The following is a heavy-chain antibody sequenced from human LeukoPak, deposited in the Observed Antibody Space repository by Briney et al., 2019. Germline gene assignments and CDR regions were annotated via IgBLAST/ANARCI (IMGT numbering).Heavy chain of an antibody. CDR3: ARHLRSGAVDY. D-gene: IGHD4-17*01. J-gene: IGHJ4*02. V-gene: IGHV4-34*01. CDR2: INHSGST. CDR1: GGSFSGYY. Sequence: KPSETLSLTCAVYGGSFSGYYWSWIRQPPGKGLEWIGEINHSGSTNYNPSLKSRVTISVDTSKNQFSLKLSSVTAADTAVYYCARHLRSGAVDYWGQGTLVTVSS.